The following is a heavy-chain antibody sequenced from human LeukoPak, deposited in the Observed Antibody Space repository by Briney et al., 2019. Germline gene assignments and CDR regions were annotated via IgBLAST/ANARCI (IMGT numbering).Heavy chain of an antibody. J-gene: IGHJ4*02. Sequence: PSETLSLTCTVSGGSISSSSYYWSWIRQPAGKGLEWIGRIFTSGSTNYNPSLKSRVTISLDTSKNQFSLNLNAVTAADTAVYYCTREGYSSPDYWGQGTLVTVSS. CDR2: IFTSGST. V-gene: IGHV4-61*02. D-gene: IGHD5-18*01. CDR1: GGSISSSSYY. CDR3: TREGYSSPDY.